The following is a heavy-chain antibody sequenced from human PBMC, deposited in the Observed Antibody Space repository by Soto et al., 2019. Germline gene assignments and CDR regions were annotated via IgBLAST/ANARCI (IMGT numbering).Heavy chain of an antibody. CDR3: AKENQHLVHDY. CDR2: ISHDGSDK. D-gene: IGHD6-13*01. V-gene: IGHV3-30*18. J-gene: IGHJ4*02. CDR1: GFTFRNYG. Sequence: PWWSLRLSCSASGFTFRNYGMHWFRQAPGKGLEWVAVISHDGSDKYYADSMKGRFIISRDNSENTLFLNMNSLKPEDTAVYYCAKENQHLVHDYWGQGTLVTVSS.